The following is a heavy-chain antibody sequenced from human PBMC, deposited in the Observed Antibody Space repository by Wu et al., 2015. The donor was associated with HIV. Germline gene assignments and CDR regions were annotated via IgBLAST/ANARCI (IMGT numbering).Heavy chain of an antibody. V-gene: IGHV1-18*01. CDR3: ARAISAGVVRGSVDY. J-gene: IGHJ4*02. D-gene: IGHD6-13*01. Sequence: QVQLVQSGAEVKKPGASVKVSCKASGYTFTSYGISWVRQAPGQGLEWMGWISAYKGNTNYAQKFQGRVTMTTDTSTNTAYMELRSLRSDDTAMYYCARAISAGVVRGSVDYWGQGSLVTVSS. CDR2: ISAYKGNT. CDR1: GYTFTSYG.